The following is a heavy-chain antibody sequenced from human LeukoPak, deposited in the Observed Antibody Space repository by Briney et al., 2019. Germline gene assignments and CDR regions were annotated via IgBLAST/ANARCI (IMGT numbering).Heavy chain of an antibody. D-gene: IGHD6-19*01. Sequence: PSETLSLTCAVYGGSFSGYYWSWIRQPPGKGLEWIGEINHSGSTSYNPSLKSRVTISVDTSKNQFSLKLSSVTAADTAVYYCARGRQWLATYYFDYWGQGTLVTVSS. J-gene: IGHJ4*02. CDR1: GGSFSGYY. CDR3: ARGRQWLATYYFDY. V-gene: IGHV4-34*01. CDR2: INHSGST.